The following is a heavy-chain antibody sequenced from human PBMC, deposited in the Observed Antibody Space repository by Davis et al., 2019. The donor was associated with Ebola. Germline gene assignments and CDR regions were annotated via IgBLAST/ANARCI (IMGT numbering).Heavy chain of an antibody. CDR3: ARDRGADYDDCGAWDY. V-gene: IGHV1-18*01. CDR2: LSAYYGTT. Sequence: ASVKVSCKASGYTFTTYGISWARQAPGQGLEWLGWLSAYYGTTNYAQSLQGRVTMTRDTSTSTAHMELRGLRSDDTAVYYCARDRGADYDDCGAWDYWGQGTLVTVSA. J-gene: IGHJ4*02. CDR1: GYTFTTYG. D-gene: IGHD4-17*01.